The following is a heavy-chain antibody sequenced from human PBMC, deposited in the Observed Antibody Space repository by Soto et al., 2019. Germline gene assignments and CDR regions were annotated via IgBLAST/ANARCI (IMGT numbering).Heavy chain of an antibody. J-gene: IGHJ4*02. CDR2: INHSGST. V-gene: IGHV4-34*01. D-gene: IGHD5-18*01. CDR1: GGSFSGYY. Sequence: QVQLQQWGAGLLKPSETLSLTCAVYGGSFSGYYWSWIRQPPGKGLEWIGEINHSGSTNYNPSLKSRVTLSVDTSKNQFSLKLSSVTAADTAVYYCARGSGYSYGPGYFDYWGQGTLVTVSS. CDR3: ARGSGYSYGPGYFDY.